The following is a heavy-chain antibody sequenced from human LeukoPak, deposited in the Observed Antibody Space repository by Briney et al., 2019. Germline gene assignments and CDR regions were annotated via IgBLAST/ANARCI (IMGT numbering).Heavy chain of an antibody. V-gene: IGHV3-23*01. CDR1: GFTFSSYA. CDR2: ISGSGSST. J-gene: IGHJ4*02. CDR3: AKALYYYDSSGYLDY. Sequence: GGSLRLSCAASGFTFSSYAMSWVRQAPGKGLEWVSAISGSGSSTYYADSVKGRFTISRDNSKNTLYLQMNSLRAEDTAVYYCAKALYYYDSSGYLDYWGQGTLVTVSS. D-gene: IGHD3-22*01.